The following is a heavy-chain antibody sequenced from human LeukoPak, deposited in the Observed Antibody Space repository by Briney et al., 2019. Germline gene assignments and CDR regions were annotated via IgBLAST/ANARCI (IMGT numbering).Heavy chain of an antibody. CDR2: ISWNSGTT. V-gene: IGHV3-9*03. Sequence: GGSLRLSCAASGFTFDDYAMHWVRQAPGKGLEWVSGISWNSGTTGYADSVKGRFTISRDNAKNSLYLQMNSLRAEDMALYYCAKGNSGSYSLDWFDPWGQGTLVTVSS. J-gene: IGHJ5*02. CDR3: AKGNSGSYSLDWFDP. D-gene: IGHD1-26*01. CDR1: GFTFDDYA.